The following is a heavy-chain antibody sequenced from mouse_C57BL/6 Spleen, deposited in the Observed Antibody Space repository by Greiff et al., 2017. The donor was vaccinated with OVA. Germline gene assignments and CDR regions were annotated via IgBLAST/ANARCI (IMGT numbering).Heavy chain of an antibody. CDR3: AREVMVTHYLDY. V-gene: IGHV1-52*01. D-gene: IGHD2-3*01. J-gene: IGHJ2*01. CDR1: GYTFTSYW. CDR2: IDPSDSET. Sequence: QVQLQQPGAELVRPGSSVKLSCKASGYTFTSYWMHWVKQRPIQGLEWIGNIDPSDSETHYNQKFKDKATLTVDKSSSTAYMQLSSLTSEHSAVYYCAREVMVTHYLDYWGQGTTLTVSA.